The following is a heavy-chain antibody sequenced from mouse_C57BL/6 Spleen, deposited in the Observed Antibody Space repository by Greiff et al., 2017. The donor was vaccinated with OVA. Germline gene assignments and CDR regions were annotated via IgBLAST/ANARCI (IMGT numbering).Heavy chain of an antibody. CDR3: ARRGDYYYGSSPGCFDV. V-gene: IGHV1-54*01. Sequence: VQLQQSGAELVRPGTSVKVSCKASGYAFTNYFIDWVKQRPGQGLEWIGVINPGSGGTNYNEKFKGKATLTADKSSSTAYMQLSSLTSEESAIYFSARRGDYYYGSSPGCFDVWGTGTTVTVSA. D-gene: IGHD1-1*01. CDR2: INPGSGGT. J-gene: IGHJ1*03. CDR1: GYAFTNYF.